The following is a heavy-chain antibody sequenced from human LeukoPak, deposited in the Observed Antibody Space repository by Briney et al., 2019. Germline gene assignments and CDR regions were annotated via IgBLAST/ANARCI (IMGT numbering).Heavy chain of an antibody. J-gene: IGHJ3*02. CDR1: GYTLTELS. CDR3: ATLVGAMYAFDI. Sequence: ASVKVSCKVSGYTLTELSMHWVRQAPGKGREWMGGFDPEDGETIYAQKFQGRVTMTEDTSTDTAYMELSSLRSEDTAVYYCATLVGAMYAFDIWGQGTMVTVSS. V-gene: IGHV1-24*01. D-gene: IGHD1-26*01. CDR2: FDPEDGET.